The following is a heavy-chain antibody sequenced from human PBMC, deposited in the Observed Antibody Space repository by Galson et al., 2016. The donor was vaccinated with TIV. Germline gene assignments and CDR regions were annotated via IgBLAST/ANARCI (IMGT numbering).Heavy chain of an antibody. CDR2: IYYSGST. Sequence: SETLSLTCSVSGLSVRSGSFYWSWIRQPPGKGLEWIGYIYYSGSTKCNPSLKSRVTISLDTSKRQSSLKLNSVTAADTAVYYCAREKVGAAYYYDTRGYYPNWLDSWGQGTLVTVTS. CDR1: GLSVRSGSFY. J-gene: IGHJ5*01. V-gene: IGHV4-61*01. CDR3: AREKVGAAYYYDTRGYYPNWLDS. D-gene: IGHD3-22*01.